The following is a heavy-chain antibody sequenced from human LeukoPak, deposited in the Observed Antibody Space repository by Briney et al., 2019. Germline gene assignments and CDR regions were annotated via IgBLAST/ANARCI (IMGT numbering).Heavy chain of an antibody. D-gene: IGHD6-6*01. Sequence: GGSLRLSCAASGFTLSSYGMHWVRQAPGKGLEWVAVISYDGSNKYYADSVKGRFTISRDNSKNTLYLQMNSLRAEDTAVYYCAKDYTSKRNLYYFDYWGQGTLVTVSS. CDR2: ISYDGSNK. CDR1: GFTLSSYG. CDR3: AKDYTSKRNLYYFDY. V-gene: IGHV3-30*18. J-gene: IGHJ4*02.